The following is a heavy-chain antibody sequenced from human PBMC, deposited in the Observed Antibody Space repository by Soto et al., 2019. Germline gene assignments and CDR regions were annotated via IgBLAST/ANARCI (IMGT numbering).Heavy chain of an antibody. CDR2: IWYDGSNT. Sequence: SLRLSCAASGFTFSSYGMHWVRQAPGKGLEWVAIIWYDGSNTYYADSVKGRFTISRDNSKNTLWLQMNSLRVEDTAVYYCARDPGEAAAAPLDYWGQGTLVTVS. CDR3: ARDPGEAAAAPLDY. J-gene: IGHJ4*02. V-gene: IGHV3-33*01. D-gene: IGHD6-13*01. CDR1: GFTFSSYG.